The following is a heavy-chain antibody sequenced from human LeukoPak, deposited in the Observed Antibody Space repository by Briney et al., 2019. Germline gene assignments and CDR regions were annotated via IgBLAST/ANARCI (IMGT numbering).Heavy chain of an antibody. CDR2: VHSGGNT. CDR1: GFTVSGNY. J-gene: IGHJ4*02. Sequence: PGGSLRLSCAASGFTVSGNYMSWVRQAPANGLEWVSVVHSGGNTYYADSVKGRFAISRDNSKNTLYLQMNSLRAEDTAVYLCARASTSGWDGFDHWGQGTLVTVSS. CDR3: ARASTSGWDGFDH. V-gene: IGHV3-53*01. D-gene: IGHD6-19*01.